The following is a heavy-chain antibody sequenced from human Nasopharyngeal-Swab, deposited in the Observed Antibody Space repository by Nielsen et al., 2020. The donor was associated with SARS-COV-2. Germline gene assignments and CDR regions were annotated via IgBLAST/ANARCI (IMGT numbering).Heavy chain of an antibody. CDR2: INPSGGRT. J-gene: IGHJ4*02. Sequence: WVRQAPGQGPEWMGIINPSGGRTSYAQKFQGRVTMTRDTSTSTVYMELSSLRSEDTAVYYCARDLGYGDYGGVFDYWGQGTLVTVSS. CDR3: ARDLGYGDYGGVFDY. V-gene: IGHV1-46*01. D-gene: IGHD4-17*01.